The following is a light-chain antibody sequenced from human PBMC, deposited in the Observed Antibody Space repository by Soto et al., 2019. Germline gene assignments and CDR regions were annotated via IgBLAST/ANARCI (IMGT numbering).Light chain of an antibody. CDR1: QSVSNNY. Sequence: EIVLTQSPGTPSLSPRERETLSCRASQSVSNNYLAWYQQKPGQAPRLLIYGASSRATGIPDRFSGSGSGTDFTLTISRLEPEDFALYYCQQYGSSPGTFGQGTKV. V-gene: IGKV3-20*01. CDR2: GAS. J-gene: IGKJ1*01. CDR3: QQYGSSPGT.